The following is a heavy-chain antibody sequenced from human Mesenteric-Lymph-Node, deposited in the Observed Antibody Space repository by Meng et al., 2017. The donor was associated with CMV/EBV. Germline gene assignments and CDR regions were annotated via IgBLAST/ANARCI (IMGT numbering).Heavy chain of an antibody. J-gene: IGHJ4*02. Sequence: QGQLQQWGAGLLKPSETLSLPCAVYGGSLSGYYWSWIRQPPGKGLEWIGEINHSGSTNYNPSLKSRVTISVDTSKNQFSLKLSSVTAADTAVYYCARHQRWLKSEGGFNYWGQGTLVTVSS. V-gene: IGHV4-34*01. CDR1: GGSLSGYY. D-gene: IGHD4-23*01. CDR3: ARHQRWLKSEGGFNY. CDR2: INHSGST.